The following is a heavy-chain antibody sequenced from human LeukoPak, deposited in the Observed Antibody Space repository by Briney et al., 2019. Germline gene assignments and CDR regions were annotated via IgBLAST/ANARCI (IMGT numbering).Heavy chain of an antibody. Sequence: GGSLRLSCAASGFTFSSYWMHWVRQAPGKGLVWVSRISGDGSGITFADSVKGRFSISRDNAKNTLYLQMNGLRAEDTAVYYCARVGAAAGTSWGQGTLVTVSS. CDR3: ARVGAAAGTS. CDR2: ISGDGSGI. J-gene: IGHJ4*02. CDR1: GFTFSSYW. V-gene: IGHV3-74*01. D-gene: IGHD6-13*01.